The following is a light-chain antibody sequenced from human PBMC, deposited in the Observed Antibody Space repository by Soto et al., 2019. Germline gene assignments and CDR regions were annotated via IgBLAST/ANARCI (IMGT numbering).Light chain of an antibody. CDR2: TTN. V-gene: IGLV1-44*01. CDR3: AAWDDSLNGHV. Sequence: QSVLTQPHSASGTPGQRVTISCSGSSSNIGTSSVHWFQQLPGTAPKLLISTTNQRPSGVPERFSGSKSGTSASLASSGVQYEDEADYYCAAWDDSLNGHVFGTGTKLTVL. CDR1: SSNIGTSS. J-gene: IGLJ1*01.